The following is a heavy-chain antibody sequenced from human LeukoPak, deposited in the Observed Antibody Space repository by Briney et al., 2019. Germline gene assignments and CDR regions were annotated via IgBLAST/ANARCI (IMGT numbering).Heavy chain of an antibody. V-gene: IGHV3-30*03. CDR2: ISSDGNDK. CDR3: TTKVIRGNSRDDYDD. CDR1: GVTFSSYG. D-gene: IGHD5-12*01. Sequence: GGPLRLSCAASGVTFSSYGMHWVRQAPGKGLEGVALISSDGNDKLYGDSVKGRFTISRDDSKSTLYLQMYRLRAEDTAVYYCTTKVIRGNSRDDYDDWGQGTLVTVSS. J-gene: IGHJ4*02.